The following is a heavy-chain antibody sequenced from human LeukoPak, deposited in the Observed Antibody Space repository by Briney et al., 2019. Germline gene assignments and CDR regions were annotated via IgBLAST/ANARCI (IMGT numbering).Heavy chain of an antibody. V-gene: IGHV3-7*01. CDR1: GFTFSSYW. Sequence: GGSLSLSCAATGFTFSSYWMSWVRQAPGKGLEWVANIKQDGSENYYVDSVKGRFTISRDNAKNSLYLQMNSLRAEDTAMYYCARDGVPAAKRNYFDYWGQGTLVTVSS. D-gene: IGHD2-2*01. CDR2: IKQDGSEN. J-gene: IGHJ4*02. CDR3: ARDGVPAAKRNYFDY.